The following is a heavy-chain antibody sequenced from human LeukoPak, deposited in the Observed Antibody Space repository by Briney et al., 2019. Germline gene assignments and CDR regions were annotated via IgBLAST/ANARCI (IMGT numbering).Heavy chain of an antibody. CDR3: AKVIAVAGGGYYFDY. D-gene: IGHD6-19*01. V-gene: IGHV3-9*01. Sequence: GRSLRLSCAASGFTFDDYAMHWVRHAPGKGLEWVSGISWNSGSIGYADSVKGRFTISRDNAKNSLYLQMNSLRAEDTALYYCAKVIAVAGGGYYFDYGGQGTLVTVS. CDR2: ISWNSGSI. CDR1: GFTFDDYA. J-gene: IGHJ4*02.